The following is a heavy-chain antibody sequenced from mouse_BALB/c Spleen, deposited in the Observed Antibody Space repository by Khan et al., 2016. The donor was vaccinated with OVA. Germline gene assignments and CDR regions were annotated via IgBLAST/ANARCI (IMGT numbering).Heavy chain of an antibody. CDR3: ARFPLYYGYLDY. Sequence: EVELVESGGGLVQPGGSRKLSCAASGFTFSSFGMHWVRQAPEKGLEWVAYISSGSSTIYYADTVKGRFTISRDNPKNTLFLQMTSLRSEDTAMYYGARFPLYYGYLDYWGQGTTLTVSS. V-gene: IGHV5-17*02. J-gene: IGHJ2*01. CDR1: GFTFSSFG. CDR2: ISSGSSTI. D-gene: IGHD1-1*01.